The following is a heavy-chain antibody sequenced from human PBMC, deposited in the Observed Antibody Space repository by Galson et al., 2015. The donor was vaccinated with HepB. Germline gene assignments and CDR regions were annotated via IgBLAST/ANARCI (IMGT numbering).Heavy chain of an antibody. D-gene: IGHD1-1*01. CDR2: ISFDGRKK. CDR1: GFIFNTNG. J-gene: IGHJ6*02. Sequence: SLRLSCAASGFIFNTNGMHWVRTVADKGLEWVALISFDGRKKYYAESVQGRFTISRDNSKNTLYLQMNSLRVEDTAVYYCAKASMSPERYYFGVDVWGQGTTVTVSS. CDR3: AKASMSPERYYFGVDV. V-gene: IGHV3-30*18.